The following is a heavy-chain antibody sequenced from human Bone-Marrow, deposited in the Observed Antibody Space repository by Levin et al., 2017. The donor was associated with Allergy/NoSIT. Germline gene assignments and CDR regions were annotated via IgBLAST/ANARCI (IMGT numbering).Heavy chain of an antibody. CDR3: AEARGIIKSISYFES. CDR2: FDREDGET. CDR1: GYMVTGYF. J-gene: IGHJ5*01. V-gene: IGHV1-24*01. Sequence: ASVKVSCKVSGYMVTGYFIHWVRQRPGKGLEWMGGFDREDGETIYARDFQGRVTMTEDTSRGTVYMDLRSLRSEDAGVYFCAEARGIIKSISYFESWGQGTLVTVSS. D-gene: IGHD3-10*01.